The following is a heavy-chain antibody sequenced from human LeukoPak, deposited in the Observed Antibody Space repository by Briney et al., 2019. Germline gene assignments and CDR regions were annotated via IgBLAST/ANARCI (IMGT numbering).Heavy chain of an antibody. V-gene: IGHV1-18*01. Sequence: ASVKVSCKDSGYTFTSYGISWVRQAPGQGLEWMGWISAYNGNTNYAQKLQGRVTMTTDTSTSTAYLELRSLRSDDTAVYYGARDTADIVVVPAAHWGQGTLVTVSS. CDR2: ISAYNGNT. CDR1: GYTFTSYG. CDR3: ARDTADIVVVPAAH. D-gene: IGHD2-2*01. J-gene: IGHJ4*02.